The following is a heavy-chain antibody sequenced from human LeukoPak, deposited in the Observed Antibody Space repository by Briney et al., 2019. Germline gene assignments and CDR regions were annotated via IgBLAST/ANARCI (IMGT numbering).Heavy chain of an antibody. CDR3: ERGLTIFGVVNDAFDI. Sequence: PGGSLRLACAAAEFTFSIYWTHCVRQAPGNGLVWVSPINSDGSSTSYEDSVKGRFTITRDNAKNTLSLQMKRLRAEDTAVYYCERGLTIFGVVNDAFDIWGQGTMVTVSS. CDR1: EFTFSIYW. D-gene: IGHD3-3*01. V-gene: IGHV3-74*01. J-gene: IGHJ3*02. CDR2: INSDGSST.